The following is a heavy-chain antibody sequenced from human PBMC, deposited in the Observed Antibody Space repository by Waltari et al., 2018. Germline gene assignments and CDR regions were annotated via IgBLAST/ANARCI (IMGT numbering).Heavy chain of an antibody. CDR3: ARDSAGGFDP. V-gene: IGHV3-30-3*01. Sequence: QVQLVESGGGVVQPGRSLRLSCAASGFTFSSYAMHWVRQAPGKGLEWVAVISYDGSNKYYADSVKGRFTISRDNSKNTLYLQMNSLRAEDTAVYYCARDSAGGFDPWGQGTLVTVSS. CDR1: GFTFSSYA. J-gene: IGHJ5*02. D-gene: IGHD3-10*01. CDR2: ISYDGSNK.